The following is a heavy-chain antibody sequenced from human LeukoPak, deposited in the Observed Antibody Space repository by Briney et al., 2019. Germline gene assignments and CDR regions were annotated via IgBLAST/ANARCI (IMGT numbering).Heavy chain of an antibody. Sequence: ASETLSLTCTVSGGSISSSSYYWGWIRQPPGKGLEWIGSIYYSGSTYYNLSLKSRVTISVDTSKNQFSLKLSSVTAADTAVYYCAVSSSYYYYYMNVWGKGTTVTVSS. CDR1: GGSISSSSYY. D-gene: IGHD6-6*01. CDR3: AVSSSYYYYYMNV. CDR2: IYYSGST. V-gene: IGHV4-39*07. J-gene: IGHJ6*03.